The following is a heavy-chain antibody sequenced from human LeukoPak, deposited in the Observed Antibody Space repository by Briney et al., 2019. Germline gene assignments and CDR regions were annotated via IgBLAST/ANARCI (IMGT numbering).Heavy chain of an antibody. CDR1: GFTFSSYS. D-gene: IGHD6-6*01. CDR2: ISSSSSYI. CDR3: ARADSSSSLAFDI. J-gene: IGHJ3*02. V-gene: IGHV3-21*01. Sequence: GSLILPCAASGFTFSSYSMNWVRQAPGKGLEWVSSISSSSSYIYYADSVKGRFTISRDNAKNSLYLQMNRLRAEDTAVYYCARADSSSSLAFDIWGQGTMVTVSS.